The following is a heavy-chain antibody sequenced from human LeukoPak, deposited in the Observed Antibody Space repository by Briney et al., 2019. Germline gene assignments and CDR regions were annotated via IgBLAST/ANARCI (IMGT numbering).Heavy chain of an antibody. J-gene: IGHJ3*01. CDR3: ASNLASSFHV. CDR1: GFTFSSYA. Sequence: GGSLRLSCAASGFTFSSYAMHWVRQAPGKGLEWVAVISYDGSNKYYADSVKGRFTISRDNSKNTLYLQMNSLRAEDTAVYYRASNLASSFHVWGQGKMAIVSS. D-gene: IGHD3-10*01. V-gene: IGHV3-30*04. CDR2: ISYDGSNK.